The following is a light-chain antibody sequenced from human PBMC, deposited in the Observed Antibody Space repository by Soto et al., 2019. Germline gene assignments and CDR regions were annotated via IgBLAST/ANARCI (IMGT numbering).Light chain of an antibody. CDR2: DAS. Sequence: EIVLTQAPVTLSLSPGERATLSCRASQCISNYLAWYQHKPGQAPRLLSYDASNRATATPPRFSGSGSGTDFTLPLTSLEREDFAVYSCQQRSAGVTFGQGTRLEIK. J-gene: IGKJ5*01. CDR1: QCISNY. CDR3: QQRSAGVT. V-gene: IGKV3-11*01.